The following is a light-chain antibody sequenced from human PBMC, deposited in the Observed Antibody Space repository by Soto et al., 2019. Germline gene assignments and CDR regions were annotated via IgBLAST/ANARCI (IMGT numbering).Light chain of an antibody. Sequence: QSALTQPASVSDSPGQSITISCTATRSDVGGSNFVSWYHQHPGKPPKLIIYDVANRPSGVSNRFSGSKSGSTASLIISRLQTEYEADYYCVSYTASTTYVFATGTKVTVL. V-gene: IGLV2-14*03. CDR1: RSDVGGSNF. CDR2: DVA. CDR3: VSYTASTTYV. J-gene: IGLJ1*01.